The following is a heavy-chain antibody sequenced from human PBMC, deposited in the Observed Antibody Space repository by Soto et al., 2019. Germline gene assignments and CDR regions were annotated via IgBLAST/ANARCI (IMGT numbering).Heavy chain of an antibody. CDR1: GGIFSGYG. Sequence: QEQLVESGGGVVQPGTSLRLSCAVPGGIFSGYGMHWVRQAPGKGLEWVAIIRFDGSNEEYADSVKGRFTISRDNSKNNLYLQMNTLGAEDTAVYYCARDGIGGTVFRGYLDFWGRGTVVPVS. D-gene: IGHD1-7*01. J-gene: IGHJ4*02. V-gene: IGHV3-33*01. CDR2: IRFDGSNE. CDR3: ARDGIGGTVFRGYLDF.